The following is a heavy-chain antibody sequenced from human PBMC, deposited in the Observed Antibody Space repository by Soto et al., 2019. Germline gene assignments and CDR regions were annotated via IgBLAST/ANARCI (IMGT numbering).Heavy chain of an antibody. J-gene: IGHJ6*02. D-gene: IGHD3-10*01. CDR2: ISGSGGST. V-gene: IGHV3-23*01. CDR1: GFTFSSYA. Sequence: EVQLLESGGGLVQPGGSLRLSCAASGFTFSSYAMSWVRQAPGKGLEWVSAISGSGGSTYYADSVKGRFTISRDNSKNTLYLQMNSLRAEDTAVYYWAKKGPITMVRGVTRGGMDVWGHGTTVTVSS. CDR3: AKKGPITMVRGVTRGGMDV.